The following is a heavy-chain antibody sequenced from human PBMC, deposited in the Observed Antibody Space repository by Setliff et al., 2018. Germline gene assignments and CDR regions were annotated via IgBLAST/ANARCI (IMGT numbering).Heavy chain of an antibody. D-gene: IGHD2-21*01. Sequence: PGGYLRLPCSASGFSFNSSRMAWVRQAPGPGLEWVADIXXXXXXNXXXXXVRGXFTASRDNARNSLFLQMNSLSVEDTAMYYCARDPEGGEFDIWGRGTLVTVSS. J-gene: IGHJ3*02. CDR2: IXXXXXXN. CDR1: GFSFNSSR. V-gene: IGHV3-7*01. CDR3: ARDPEGGEFDI.